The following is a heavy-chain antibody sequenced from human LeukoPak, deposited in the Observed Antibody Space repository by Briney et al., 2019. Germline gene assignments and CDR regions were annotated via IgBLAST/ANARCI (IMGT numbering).Heavy chain of an antibody. CDR3: ARQKCTSASCLTKNAFDV. CDR2: IYTSGTT. J-gene: IGHJ3*01. V-gene: IGHV4-4*09. D-gene: IGHD2-2*01. Sequence: SETLSLTCAVYGGSFSGYYWSWIRQPPGKGREWIGYIYTSGTTNDNPSLKGRVTISLDTSKNQFSLDLSSVTAADSAVYYCARQKCTSASCLTKNAFDVWGQGTMVTVSS. CDR1: GGSFSGYY.